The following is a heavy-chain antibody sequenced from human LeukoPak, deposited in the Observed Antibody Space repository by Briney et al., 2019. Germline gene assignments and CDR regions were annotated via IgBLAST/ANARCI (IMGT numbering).Heavy chain of an antibody. V-gene: IGHV4-39*01. CDR3: ARRDRYSSSQFDH. CDR1: GDSISRVNYY. Sequence: PSETLSLTCSVSGDSISRVNYYWGWIRQPPGKGLEWIGSIHYTGTTSHNPSLKSRVTMSVDTSKNQFSLKVNSVTATDTAVYYCARRDRYSSSQFDHWGQGTLVTVSS. CDR2: IHYTGTT. J-gene: IGHJ4*02. D-gene: IGHD5-18*01.